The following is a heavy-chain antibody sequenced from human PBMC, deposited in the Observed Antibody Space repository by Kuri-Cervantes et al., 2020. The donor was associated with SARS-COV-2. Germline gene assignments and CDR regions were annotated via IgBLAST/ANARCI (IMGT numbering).Heavy chain of an antibody. CDR3: ARSIVDYNWFDP. V-gene: IGHV1-18*01. CDR1: GYTFTSYG. D-gene: IGHD2-15*01. J-gene: IGHJ5*02. CDR2: ISAYNGNT. Sequence: ASVKVSCKASGYTFTSYGISWVRQAPGQGLEWMGWISAYNGNTNYAQKLQGRVTLTTDTSTSTAYMELRSLRSDDTDVYYCARSIVDYNWFDPWGQGTLVTVSS.